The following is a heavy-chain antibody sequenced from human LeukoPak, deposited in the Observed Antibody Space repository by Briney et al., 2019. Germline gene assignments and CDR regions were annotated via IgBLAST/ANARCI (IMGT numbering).Heavy chain of an antibody. D-gene: IGHD4-17*01. J-gene: IGHJ5*02. V-gene: IGHV1-69*13. CDR1: GYTFTSYY. CDR3: ARATVTTFNWFDP. Sequence: SVKVSCKASGYTFTSYYMHWVRQAPGQGLEWMGGIIPIVGTAKYAQKFQGRVTITADESTSTAYMELRSLRSEDTAVYYCARATVTTFNWFDPWGQGTVVTVSS. CDR2: IIPIVGTA.